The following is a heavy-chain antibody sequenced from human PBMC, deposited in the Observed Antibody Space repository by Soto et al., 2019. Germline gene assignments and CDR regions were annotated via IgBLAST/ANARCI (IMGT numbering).Heavy chain of an antibody. Sequence: KPSETLSLTCTVSGGSISSYHWSWVRQSPGKGLEWIGYVFYTGSTKYNPALKRRVTISVDTSKNQFSLKLSSVSAADTGLYYCARSYSGTFYGYDPWGQGILVTVSS. CDR3: ARSYSGTFYGYDP. D-gene: IGHD1-26*01. CDR2: VFYTGST. V-gene: IGHV4-59*01. J-gene: IGHJ5*02. CDR1: GGSISSYH.